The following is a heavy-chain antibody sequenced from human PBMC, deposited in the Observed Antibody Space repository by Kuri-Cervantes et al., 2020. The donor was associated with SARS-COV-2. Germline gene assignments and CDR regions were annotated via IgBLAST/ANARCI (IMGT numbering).Heavy chain of an antibody. CDR3: ARSHICSKGLCYNDYYYYMDV. V-gene: IGHV4-34*01. CDR1: GGSFSGYY. Sequence: GSLRLSCAVYGGSFSGYYWSWIRQPPGKGLEWIGEINHSGSTNYNPSLKSRVTISVDTSKNQFSLKLSSVTAADTAVYYCARSHICSKGLCYNDYYYYMDVWGKGTTVTVSS. D-gene: IGHD2-8*01. J-gene: IGHJ6*03. CDR2: INHSGST.